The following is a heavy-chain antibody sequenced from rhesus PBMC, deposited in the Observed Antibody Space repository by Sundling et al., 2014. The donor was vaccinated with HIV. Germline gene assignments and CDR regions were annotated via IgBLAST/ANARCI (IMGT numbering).Heavy chain of an antibody. CDR1: GGSFSGYY. V-gene: IGHV4-165*01. D-gene: IGHD2-15*01. J-gene: IGHJ4*01. CDR3: ARAAIGVVELTAPLRSFDY. CDR2: ISGSSGST. Sequence: QLQLQESGPGLVKPSETLSLTCAVSGGSFSGYYWGWIRQPPGKGLEWIGYISGSSGSTDYNPSLKSRVTISADTSKNQFSLKLNSVTAADTAVYYCARAAIGVVELTAPLRSFDYWGQGVLVTVSS.